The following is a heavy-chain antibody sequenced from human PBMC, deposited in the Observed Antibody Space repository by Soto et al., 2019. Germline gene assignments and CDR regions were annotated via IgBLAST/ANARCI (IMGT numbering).Heavy chain of an antibody. CDR3: AKDATYCSGGSCYPSMARY. V-gene: IGHV3-23*01. D-gene: IGHD2-15*01. CDR1: GFTFSSYA. Sequence: GGSLRLSCAASGFTFSSYAMSWVRQAPGKGLEWISAISGSGGSTYYADSVKGRFTISRDNSKNTLYLQMNSLRAEDTAVYYCAKDATYCSGGSCYPSMARYWGQGTLVTVSS. CDR2: ISGSGGST. J-gene: IGHJ4*02.